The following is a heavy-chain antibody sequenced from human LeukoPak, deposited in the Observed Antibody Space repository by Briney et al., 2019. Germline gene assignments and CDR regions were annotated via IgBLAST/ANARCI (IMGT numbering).Heavy chain of an antibody. V-gene: IGHV3-30*03. CDR1: GFTFSSYG. CDR3: ARNPYGDYWFDY. D-gene: IGHD4-17*01. J-gene: IGHJ4*02. CDR2: ISYDGSNK. Sequence: GGSLRLSCAASGFTFSSYGMRWVRQAPGKGLEWVAVISYDGSNKYYADSVKGRFTISRDNSKNTLYLQMNSLRAEDTAVYYCARNPYGDYWFDYWGQGTLVTVSS.